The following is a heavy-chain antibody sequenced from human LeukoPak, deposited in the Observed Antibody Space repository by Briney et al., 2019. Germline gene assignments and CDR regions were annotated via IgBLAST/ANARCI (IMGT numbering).Heavy chain of an antibody. CDR2: MNPNSGNT. V-gene: IGHV1-8*03. CDR3: ARGPPRVTMVRGVIIWDY. CDR1: GYTFTSYD. Sequence: GASVKVSCKASGYTFTSYDINWVRQATGQGLEWMGWMNPNSGNTGYAQKFQGRVTITRNTSLSTAYMELSSLRSEDTAVYYCARGPPRVTMVRGVIIWDYWGQGTLVTVSS. J-gene: IGHJ4*02. D-gene: IGHD3-10*01.